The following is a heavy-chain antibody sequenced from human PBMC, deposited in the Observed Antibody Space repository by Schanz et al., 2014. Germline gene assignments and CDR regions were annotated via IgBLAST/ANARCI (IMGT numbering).Heavy chain of an antibody. J-gene: IGHJ6*02. D-gene: IGHD3-9*01. CDR2: IWNNGVTK. V-gene: IGHV3-33*01. Sequence: QVQLLQFGGGVVQPGTSLILSCSVSGFSLNTYGIHWFRQPAGKGLEWVAVIWNNGVTKYYADSVRGRFTISRDISKNTLHLQVTSLRAEDTALYYCARDSGPYYDKSMDVWGQGTTVAVSS. CDR1: GFSLNTYG. CDR3: ARDSGPYYDKSMDV.